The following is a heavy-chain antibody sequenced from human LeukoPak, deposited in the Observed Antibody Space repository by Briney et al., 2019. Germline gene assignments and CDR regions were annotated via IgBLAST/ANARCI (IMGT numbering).Heavy chain of an antibody. V-gene: IGHV1-8*01. D-gene: IGHD2-21*01. J-gene: IGHJ3*02. CDR1: VYTFTSYD. Sequence: ASVKVSCKPSVYTFTSYDINWVRQATGQGREWMGWMNPNSGNKGYAQKFQGRVTMTRNTSISTAYMELSSLRSENTAVYYCARGLSLVVVIAILDAFDIWGQGTMVTVSS. CDR3: ARGLSLVVVIAILDAFDI. CDR2: MNPNSGNK.